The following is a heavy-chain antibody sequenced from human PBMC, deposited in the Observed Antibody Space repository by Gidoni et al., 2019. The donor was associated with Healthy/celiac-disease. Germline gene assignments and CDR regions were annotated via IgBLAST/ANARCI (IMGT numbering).Heavy chain of an antibody. CDR1: GSTFSRYG. CDR3: AKDQRSRYCSSTSCRPLDY. CDR2: RSYDGSNK. Sequence: VQRVASGGGVVEPGRSLSLSCAASGSTFSRYGMHWVRQAPGKALEWVAVRSYDGSNKYYADSVKGRFTISRDNSKNTLYLQMNSLRAEDTAVDYCAKDQRSRYCSSTSCRPLDYWGQGTLVTVSS. V-gene: IGHV3-30*18. D-gene: IGHD2-2*01. J-gene: IGHJ4*02.